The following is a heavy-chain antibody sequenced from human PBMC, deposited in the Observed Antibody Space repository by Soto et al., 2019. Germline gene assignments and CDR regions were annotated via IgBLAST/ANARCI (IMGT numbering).Heavy chain of an antibody. CDR3: TTEKDDVVVVAAIYDY. J-gene: IGHJ4*02. CDR1: GFTFSNAW. D-gene: IGHD2-15*01. CDR2: IKSKTDGGTT. V-gene: IGHV3-15*01. Sequence: EVQLVESGGGLVKPGGSLRLSCAASGFTFSNAWMSWVRQAPGKGLEWVGRIKSKTDGGTTDYAAPVKGRFTISRDDSKNTLYLQMNSLKTEDTAVYYCTTEKDDVVVVAAIYDYWGQGTLVTVSS.